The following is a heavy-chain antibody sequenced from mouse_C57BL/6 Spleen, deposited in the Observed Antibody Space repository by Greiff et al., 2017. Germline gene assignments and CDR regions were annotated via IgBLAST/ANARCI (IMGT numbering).Heavy chain of an antibody. CDR2: IDPANGNT. V-gene: IGHV14-3*01. CDR1: GFNIKNTY. Sequence: VQLQHSVAELVRPGASVKLSCTASGFNIKNTYMHWVKQRPEQGLEWIGRIDPANGNTKYAPKFQGKATITADTSSNTAYLQLSSLTSEDTAIYYCARSVYYDYDGDPWFAYWGQGTLVTVSA. CDR3: ARSVYYDYDGDPWFAY. D-gene: IGHD2-4*01. J-gene: IGHJ3*01.